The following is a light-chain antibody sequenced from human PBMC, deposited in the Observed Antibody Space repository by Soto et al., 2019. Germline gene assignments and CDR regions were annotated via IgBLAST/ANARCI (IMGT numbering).Light chain of an antibody. CDR2: EVS. V-gene: IGLV2-14*01. J-gene: IGLJ2*01. CDR1: SSDVGGYNY. Sequence: QSVLTQPASVSGSPGQSITISCTGSSSDVGGYNYVSWYQQHPGKAPKVMIYEVSNRPSGVSSRFSGSKSGNTASLTISGLQAEDEADYYCSSYISSSSVVFGGGTKLTVL. CDR3: SSYISSSSVV.